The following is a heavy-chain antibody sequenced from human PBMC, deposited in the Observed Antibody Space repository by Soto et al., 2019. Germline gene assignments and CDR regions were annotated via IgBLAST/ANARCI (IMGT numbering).Heavy chain of an antibody. J-gene: IGHJ5*02. D-gene: IGHD6-19*01. CDR1: GFTFSTYT. CDR3: GKGRASIAVHGFAP. Sequence: GGSLRLSCAASGFTFSTYTMTWVRQAPGQGLEWVSAISGSGVSTHYADSVKGLFTISRDNSKNTLYLQMNSRRAEERAVYYCGKGRASIAVHGFAPGGQGTLVTASS. V-gene: IGHV3-23*01. CDR2: ISGSGVST.